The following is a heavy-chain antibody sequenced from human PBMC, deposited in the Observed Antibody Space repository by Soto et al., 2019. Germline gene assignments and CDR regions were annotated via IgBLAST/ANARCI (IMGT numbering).Heavy chain of an antibody. J-gene: IGHJ4*02. CDR2: ISSSSSSI. V-gene: IGHV3-48*01. CDR1: GFSFSRHS. Sequence: GGSLRLSCEASGFSFSRHSMDWVRQAPGKGLEWVSYISSSSSSIYYADSVKGRFTISRDNAKNSLYLQINSLRAEDTAVYYCASDPYSRDDIDFDYWGQGT. CDR3: ASDPYSRDDIDFDY. D-gene: IGHD5-12*01.